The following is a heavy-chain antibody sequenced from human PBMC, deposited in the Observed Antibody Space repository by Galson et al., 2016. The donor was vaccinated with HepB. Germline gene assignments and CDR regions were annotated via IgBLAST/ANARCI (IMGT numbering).Heavy chain of an antibody. CDR2: IYWNDDK. CDR1: GFSLSTSGVG. Sequence: PALVKPTQTLTLTCTFSGFSLSTSGVGVGWIRQPPGKALQWLTSIYWNDDKFYSPSRKSRLTVTKDTSTNQVVLKLINLDPVDTATYYCTHGYDPYVSGSFDHWGQGILVTVSS. V-gene: IGHV2-5*01. CDR3: THGYDPYVSGSFDH. J-gene: IGHJ4*02. D-gene: IGHD3-10*01.